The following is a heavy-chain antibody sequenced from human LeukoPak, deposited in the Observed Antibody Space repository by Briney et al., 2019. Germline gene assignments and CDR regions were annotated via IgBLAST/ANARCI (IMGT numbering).Heavy chain of an antibody. V-gene: IGHV4-34*01. J-gene: IGHJ4*02. Sequence: PGGSLRLSCTASGFTFSNYGMHWVRQAPGKGLEWIGEINHSGSTNYNPSLKSRVTISVDTSKNQFSLKLSSVTAADTAVYYCARGGGKRGVDYWGQGTLVTVSS. CDR1: GFTFSNYG. CDR3: ARGGGKRGVDY. D-gene: IGHD3-16*01. CDR2: INHSGST.